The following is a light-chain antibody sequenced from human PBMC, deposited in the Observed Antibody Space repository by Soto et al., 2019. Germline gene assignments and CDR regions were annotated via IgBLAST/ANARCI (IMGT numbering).Light chain of an antibody. CDR2: GVS. J-gene: IGLJ1*01. CDR1: RSDIGSYNY. Sequence: QSALTQPASVSGSPGQSITISCSGTRSDIGSYNYVAWYQQFPGKTPKILIYGVSNRPSGVSSRFSGSKSGNTASLTISGLQAEDEADYYCISYTGSSTSYVNGSGTK. V-gene: IGLV2-14*01. CDR3: ISYTGSSTSYV.